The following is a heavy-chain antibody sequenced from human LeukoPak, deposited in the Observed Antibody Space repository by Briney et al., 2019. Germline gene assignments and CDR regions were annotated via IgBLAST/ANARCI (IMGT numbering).Heavy chain of an antibody. CDR1: GFSFTSYW. CDR3: ARHRYLLGLPTGSFDV. CDR2: IFPGDSDV. V-gene: IGHV5-51*01. J-gene: IGHJ3*01. Sequence: GESLKISCKGSGFSFTSYWIAWVRQMPGKGLEWLGVIFPGDSDVRNSPSFQGHVTFSTDNSITTAYLHWNSLKASDTAIYFCARHRYLLGLPTGSFDVWGQGTTVIVPS. D-gene: IGHD3-16*02.